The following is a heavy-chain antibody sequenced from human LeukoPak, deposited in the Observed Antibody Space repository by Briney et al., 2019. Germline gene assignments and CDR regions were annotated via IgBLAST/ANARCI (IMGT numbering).Heavy chain of an antibody. V-gene: IGHV4-59*01. CDR2: IYYSGST. Sequence: SETLSLTCTVSGGSISSYYWSWIRQPPGKGLEWIGYIYYSGSTNYNPSLKSRVTVSVDTSKNQFSLKLNSVTAADTAVYHCARGGSTSYREFLYNWFDPWGQGTLVTVSS. J-gene: IGHJ5*02. D-gene: IGHD3-10*01. CDR3: ARGGSTSYREFLYNWFDP. CDR1: GGSISSYY.